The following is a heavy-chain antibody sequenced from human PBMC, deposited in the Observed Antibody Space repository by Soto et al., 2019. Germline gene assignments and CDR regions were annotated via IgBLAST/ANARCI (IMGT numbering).Heavy chain of an antibody. Sequence: QVQLVQSGAEVKKPGASVKVSCKASGYTFTSYAMHWVRQAPGQRLEWMGWINAGNGNTKYSQKFQGRVTITRDTSASTAYMELSSLTSEDTAVYYCARASSVRGVNYCFDPWGQGTLVTVSS. D-gene: IGHD3-10*01. CDR2: INAGNGNT. V-gene: IGHV1-3*01. J-gene: IGHJ5*02. CDR1: GYTFTSYA. CDR3: ARASSVRGVNYCFDP.